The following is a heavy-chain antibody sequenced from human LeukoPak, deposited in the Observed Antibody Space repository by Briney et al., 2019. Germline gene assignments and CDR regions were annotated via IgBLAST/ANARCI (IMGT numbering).Heavy chain of an antibody. Sequence: PGGSLRLSCAASGFTFSSYGMSWVRQAPGKGLEWVSAISGSGGSTYYADSVKGRFTISRDNSKNTLYLQMNSLKTEDTAVYYCTTWTTVTTFYYYYYYMDVWGKGTTVTVSS. CDR2: ISGSGGST. CDR3: TTWTTVTTFYYYYYYMDV. CDR1: GFTFSSYG. D-gene: IGHD4-17*01. V-gene: IGHV3-23*01. J-gene: IGHJ6*03.